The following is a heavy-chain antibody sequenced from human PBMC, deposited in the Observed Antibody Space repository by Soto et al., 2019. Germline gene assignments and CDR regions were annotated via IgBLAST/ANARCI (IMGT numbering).Heavy chain of an antibody. D-gene: IGHD3-3*01. Sequence: ASVKVSCKASGYTFTSYGISWVRQAPGQGLEWMGWISAYNGNTNYAQKLQGRVTMTTDTSTSTAYMELRSLRSDDTAVYYCARSYYDFWSGYSDWFDPWGQGTLVTVSS. CDR1: GYTFTSYG. CDR3: ARSYYDFWSGYSDWFDP. V-gene: IGHV1-18*01. CDR2: ISAYNGNT. J-gene: IGHJ5*02.